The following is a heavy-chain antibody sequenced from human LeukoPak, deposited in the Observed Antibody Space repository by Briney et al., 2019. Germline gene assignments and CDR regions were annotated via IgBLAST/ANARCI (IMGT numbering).Heavy chain of an antibody. Sequence: PGGPLRFSCAASRFPFSTYALTWARQAQGKGLEWVSLFSGSGGSTYHADSVKGRFTISRDNSKNTLYLQMNSLRAEDTAVYYCAKVGTYYESSGYYYMDAFDIWGQGIMVTVSS. CDR3: AKVGTYYESSGYYYMDAFDI. CDR2: FSGSGGST. J-gene: IGHJ3*02. V-gene: IGHV3-23*01. CDR1: RFPFSTYA. D-gene: IGHD3-22*01.